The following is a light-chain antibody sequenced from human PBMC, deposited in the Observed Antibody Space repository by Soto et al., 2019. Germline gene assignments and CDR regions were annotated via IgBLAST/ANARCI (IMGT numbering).Light chain of an antibody. J-gene: IGKJ5*01. CDR1: QGVGST. V-gene: IGKV3-15*01. Sequence: EIVLTQSPATLSVSPVERVTLSCMASQGVGSTLAWYRQQPGQAPRLLIYGASTRATGIPARFSGSGSGTEFTLTIRSLQSEDFAVYYCQQSSNWPPINCGQGKRREIK. CDR3: QQSSNWPPIN. CDR2: GAS.